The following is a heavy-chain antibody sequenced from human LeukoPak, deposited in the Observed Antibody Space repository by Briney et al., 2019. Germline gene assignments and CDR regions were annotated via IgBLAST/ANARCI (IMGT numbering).Heavy chain of an antibody. Sequence: GGSLRLSCAASGFTFSRYWMYWVRQAPGKGLVWVSRINTDGSSTSYADSVKGRFTISRDNAKNTLYLQMNGLRAEDTAVYYCTRAHCSGGSCYSGDLVDYWGQGTLVTVSS. CDR3: TRAHCSGGSCYSGDLVDY. D-gene: IGHD2-15*01. CDR1: GFTFSRYW. CDR2: INTDGSST. J-gene: IGHJ4*02. V-gene: IGHV3-74*01.